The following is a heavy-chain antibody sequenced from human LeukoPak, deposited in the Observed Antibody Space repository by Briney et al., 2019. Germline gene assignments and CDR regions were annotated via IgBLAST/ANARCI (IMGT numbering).Heavy chain of an antibody. V-gene: IGHV3-23*01. D-gene: IGHD2-8*02. Sequence: GGSLRPSCIASGFTFSNYGMSWVRQAPGKGLEWVSIISGSGDRTLHADSVKGRFTVSRDNSKNTVYLRMNSLRAEDTAVYYCAKDLRNIRTLVDLQMIWGQGTLVIVSS. CDR1: GFTFSNYG. J-gene: IGHJ3*02. CDR3: AKDLRNIRTLVDLQMI. CDR2: ISGSGDRT.